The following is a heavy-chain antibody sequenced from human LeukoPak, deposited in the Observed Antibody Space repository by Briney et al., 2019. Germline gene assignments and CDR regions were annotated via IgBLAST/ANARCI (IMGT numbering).Heavy chain of an antibody. CDR2: ISGRGASK. V-gene: IGHV3-23*01. Sequence: GGSLRLSCAVSGLTFNNYAMSWVRQAPGKGLEWVSGISGRGASKYYADSVKGRFTISRDNSKNTLYLQMNSLRAEDTAVYYCARRAGDYSHPYDYWGQGTLVTVSS. J-gene: IGHJ4*02. CDR3: ARRAGDYSHPYDY. D-gene: IGHD3-22*01. CDR1: GLTFNNYA.